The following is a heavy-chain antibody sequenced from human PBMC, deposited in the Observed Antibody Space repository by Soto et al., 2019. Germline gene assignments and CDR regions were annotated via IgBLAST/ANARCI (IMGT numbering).Heavy chain of an antibody. V-gene: IGHV4-59*01. D-gene: IGHD6-13*01. Sequence: SETLSLTRTVSGGSISSYYWSWIRQPPGKGLEWIGYIYYSGSTNYNPSLKSRVTISVDTSKNQFSLKLSSVTAADTAVYYCARVQNGEQQLVRGNWFDPWGQGTLVTVSS. J-gene: IGHJ5*02. CDR1: GGSISSYY. CDR3: ARVQNGEQQLVRGNWFDP. CDR2: IYYSGST.